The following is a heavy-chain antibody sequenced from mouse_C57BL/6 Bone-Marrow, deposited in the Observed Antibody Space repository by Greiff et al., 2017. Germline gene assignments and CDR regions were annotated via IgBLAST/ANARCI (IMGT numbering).Heavy chain of an antibody. J-gene: IGHJ3*01. CDR2: IDPEDGDT. V-gene: IGHV14-1*01. CDR3: TTGYYGSSPFAY. CDR1: GFNIKDYY. D-gene: IGHD1-1*01. Sequence: EVQLQQSGAELVRPGASVKLSCTASGFNIKDYYMHWVKQRPEQGLEWIGRIDPEDGDTEYAPKFPGKATMTADTSSNTAYLQLSSLTSEDTAVYYCTTGYYGSSPFAYWGQGTLVTVSA.